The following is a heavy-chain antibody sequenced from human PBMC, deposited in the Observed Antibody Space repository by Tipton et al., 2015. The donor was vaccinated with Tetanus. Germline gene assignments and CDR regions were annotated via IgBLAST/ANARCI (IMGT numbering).Heavy chain of an antibody. CDR3: AREADCSGGSCFSGDFDT. CDR2: SWYDGTDK. J-gene: IGHJ4*02. CDR1: GLIFSSYG. Sequence: SLRLSCAASGLIFSSYGLHWVRQAPGKGLEWLAVSWYDGTDKYYADSVKGLFTISRDNSKNNLYLQMNSRRAEDTALYYCAREADCSGGSCFSGDFDTWGQGTQVTVAS. V-gene: IGHV3-33*01. D-gene: IGHD2-15*01.